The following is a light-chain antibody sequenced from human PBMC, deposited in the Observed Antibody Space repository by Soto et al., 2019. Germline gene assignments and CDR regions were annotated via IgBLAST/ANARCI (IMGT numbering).Light chain of an antibody. J-gene: IGKJ1*01. CDR3: QQYNSYSWT. CDR1: QSIGTW. V-gene: IGKV1-5*01. Sequence: DIHMTQSPFTLSASVGDRVTISCRASQSIGTWLAWYQQKPGKAPNRLIYSASTLESGVPSRFSGSGSGTEFTLTITSLQPDDFATYYCQQYNSYSWTFGQGTKLEIK. CDR2: SAS.